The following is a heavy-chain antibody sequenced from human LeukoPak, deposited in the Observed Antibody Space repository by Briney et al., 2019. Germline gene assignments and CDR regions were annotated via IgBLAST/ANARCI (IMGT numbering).Heavy chain of an antibody. CDR1: GYSFTTYW. Sequence: GESLKISCKGSGYSFTTYWIGWVHQMPGKGLEWMGIIYPVDSDTRYSPSFQGQVTISADKSITTAYLQWSSLKASDTAMYYCARVLAYSSSWYGDYWGQGTLVTVSS. CDR3: ARVLAYSSSWYGDY. J-gene: IGHJ4*02. CDR2: IYPVDSDT. D-gene: IGHD6-13*01. V-gene: IGHV5-51*07.